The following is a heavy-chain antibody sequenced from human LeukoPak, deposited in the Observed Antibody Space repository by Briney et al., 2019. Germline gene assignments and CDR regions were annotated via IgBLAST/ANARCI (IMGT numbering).Heavy chain of an antibody. J-gene: IGHJ4*02. CDR1: GFTFSDHW. CDR3: ARDRGWSFPHPDY. D-gene: IGHD6-19*01. CDR2: IKQDGSAK. Sequence: GGSLRLSCAASGFTFSDHWMSWVRQAPGKGLEWVANIKQDGSAKFYVDSVEGRFTISRDNAKNSLYLQMNSLRAEDTAVYYCARDRGWSFPHPDYWGQGTPVTVSS. V-gene: IGHV3-7*01.